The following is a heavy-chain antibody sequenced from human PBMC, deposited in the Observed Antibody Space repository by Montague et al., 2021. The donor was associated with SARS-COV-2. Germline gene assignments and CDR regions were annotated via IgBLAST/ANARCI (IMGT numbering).Heavy chain of an antibody. Sequence: SLRLSGAASGFTVSHAWMSWVRQAPGKGLEWVGRLKSKTDGGTTYYASXVKGRFTISRDDSKNTLYLQMNSLKTEDTAVYYCTTDLRYYYDSSGYYYAYHDYWGQGTLVTVSS. CDR1: GFTVSHAW. CDR2: LKSKTDGGTT. CDR3: TTDLRYYYDSSGYYYAYHDY. D-gene: IGHD3-22*01. J-gene: IGHJ4*02. V-gene: IGHV3-15*01.